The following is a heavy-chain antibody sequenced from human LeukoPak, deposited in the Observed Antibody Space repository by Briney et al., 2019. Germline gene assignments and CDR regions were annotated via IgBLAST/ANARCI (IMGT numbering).Heavy chain of an antibody. D-gene: IGHD6-13*01. Sequence: ASVKVSCKASGYTFTGYYMHCVRQAPGQGLEWMGWINPNSGGTNYAQKFQGRVTMTRDTSISIAYMELSRLRSDDTAVYYCASPAAGSPYYYYGMDVWGQGTTVTVSS. CDR2: INPNSGGT. J-gene: IGHJ6*02. V-gene: IGHV1-2*02. CDR1: GYTFTGYY. CDR3: ASPAAGSPYYYYGMDV.